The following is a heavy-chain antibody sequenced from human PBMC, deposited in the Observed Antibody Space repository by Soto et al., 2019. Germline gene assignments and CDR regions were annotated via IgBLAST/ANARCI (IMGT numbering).Heavy chain of an antibody. Sequence: ASVKVSCKASGYTFTRSGISWVRQAPGQGLEWMGWISGYNGDTNYAQKFQGRVSMTIDTSTTTAYMELRSLTSDDTAVYYCAKNGQPPYYYYGLDVWGQGTKVTVSS. CDR3: AKNGQPPYYYYGLDV. CDR1: GYTFTRSG. V-gene: IGHV1-18*01. D-gene: IGHD2-8*01. CDR2: ISGYNGDT. J-gene: IGHJ6*02.